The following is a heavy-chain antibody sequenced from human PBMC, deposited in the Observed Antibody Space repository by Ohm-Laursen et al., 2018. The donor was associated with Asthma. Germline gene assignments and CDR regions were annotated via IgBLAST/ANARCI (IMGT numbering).Heavy chain of an antibody. D-gene: IGHD6-13*01. CDR2: IYPRDSDT. V-gene: IGHV5-51*01. J-gene: IGHJ5*02. CDR1: GYTFTSYW. CDR3: ARASSSSWTNNWFDP. Sequence: ESLKISCKGSGYTFTSYWIAWVRQMPGKDLEWMGIIYPRDSDTRYSPSFQGQVTISADKSITTAYLQFYSLKASDTAVYYCARASSSSWTNNWFDPWGQGTLVTVSS.